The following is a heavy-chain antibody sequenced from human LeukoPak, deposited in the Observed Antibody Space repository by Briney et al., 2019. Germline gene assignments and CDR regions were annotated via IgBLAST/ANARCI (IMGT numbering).Heavy chain of an antibody. CDR1: GYSFISYW. V-gene: IGHV5-51*01. CDR2: FYPGDSDT. J-gene: IGHJ4*02. D-gene: IGHD2-2*01. CDR3: VRHLSDITSCPNY. Sequence: GESLKISCKGSGYSFISYWIGWVRQMPGKGLEWMGIFYPGDSDTTYSPSFQGQVTISADKSIRTAYLQWNSLKASDTAIYYCVRHLSDITSCPNYWGPGTLITVAS.